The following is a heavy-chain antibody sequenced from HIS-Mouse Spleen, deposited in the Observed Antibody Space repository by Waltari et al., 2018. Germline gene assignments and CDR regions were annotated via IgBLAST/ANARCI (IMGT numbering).Heavy chain of an antibody. V-gene: IGHV3-74*01. J-gene: IGHJ3*02. Sequence: EVQLVDSGGGLVQPGGSRRLACAASGFTFSSYWMHWVRQAPGKGLVWVSRINSDGSSTSYADSVKGRFTISRDNAKNTLYLQMNSLRAEDTAVYYCARDLELDAFDIWGQGTMVTVSS. CDR2: INSDGSST. CDR1: GFTFSSYW. CDR3: ARDLELDAFDI. D-gene: IGHD1-1*01.